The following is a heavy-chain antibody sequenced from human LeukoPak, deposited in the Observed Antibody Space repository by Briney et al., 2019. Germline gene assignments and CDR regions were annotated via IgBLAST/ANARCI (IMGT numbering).Heavy chain of an antibody. V-gene: IGHV1-69*05. CDR3: ARGTVGWNGNWFDP. D-gene: IGHD1-1*01. J-gene: IGHJ5*02. Sequence: SVKVSCKASGGTFSRYAISWVRQAPGQGLEWMGGIIPIFGAANYAQKFQGRVTITTDESTSTAYMELSSLRSEDTAVYYCARGTVGWNGNWFDPWGQGTLVTVSS. CDR1: GGTFSRYA. CDR2: IIPIFGAA.